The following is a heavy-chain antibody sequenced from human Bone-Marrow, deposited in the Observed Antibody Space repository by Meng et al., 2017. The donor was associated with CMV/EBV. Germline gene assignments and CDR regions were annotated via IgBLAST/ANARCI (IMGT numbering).Heavy chain of an antibody. D-gene: IGHD3-22*01. Sequence: GASLKISCAASGFTFSSYWMSWVRQAPGKGLEWVANIKQDGSEKYYVDSVKGRFTISRDNAKNSLYLQMNSLRAEDTAVYYCARGRITMIVVVITPGYFDLWGRCTLATVSS. CDR3: ARGRITMIVVVITPGYFDL. CDR2: IKQDGSEK. CDR1: GFTFSSYW. V-gene: IGHV3-7*04. J-gene: IGHJ2*01.